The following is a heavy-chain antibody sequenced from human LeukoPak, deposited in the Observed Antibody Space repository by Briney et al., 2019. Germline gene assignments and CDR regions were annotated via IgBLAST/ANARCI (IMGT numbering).Heavy chain of an antibody. D-gene: IGHD3-10*01. J-gene: IGHJ4*02. V-gene: IGHV3-74*01. CDR1: GFTFSSYW. Sequence: GGSLRLSCAASGFTFSSYWMHWVRQAPGKGLVWVSRINSDGSSTSYADSVKGRFTISRDNSKNTLYLQMNSLRAEVTAVYYCAKDLYYYGSGSYSYFDYWGQGTLVTVSS. CDR2: INSDGSST. CDR3: AKDLYYYGSGSYSYFDY.